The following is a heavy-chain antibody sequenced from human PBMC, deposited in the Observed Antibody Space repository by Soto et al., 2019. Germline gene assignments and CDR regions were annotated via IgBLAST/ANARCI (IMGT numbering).Heavy chain of an antibody. CDR1: GFTFSSYE. CDR2: ISSSGSTI. D-gene: IGHD1-1*01. CDR3: ARSRTTTPFDY. Sequence: PGGSLRLSCAASGFTFSSYEMNWVRQAPGKGLEWVSYISSSGSTIYYADSVKGRFTISRDNAKNSLYLQMNSLRAEGTAVYYCARSRTTTPFDYWGQGTLVTVSS. J-gene: IGHJ4*02. V-gene: IGHV3-48*03.